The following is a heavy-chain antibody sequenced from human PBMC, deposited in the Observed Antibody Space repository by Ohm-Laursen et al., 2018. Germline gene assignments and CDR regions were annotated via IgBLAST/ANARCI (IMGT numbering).Heavy chain of an antibody. J-gene: IGHJ5*02. V-gene: IGHV1-69*13. D-gene: IGHD3-16*02. CDR2: IIPIFGTA. CDR1: GGTFSSYA. Sequence: SVTASCKASGGTFSSYAISWVRQAPGQGLEWMGGIIPIFGTANYAQKFQGRVTITADESTSTAYMELISLRSEDTAVYYCARAAKRLSLGELSLYFGNNWFDPWGQGTLVTVSS. CDR3: ARAAKRLSLGELSLYFGNNWFDP.